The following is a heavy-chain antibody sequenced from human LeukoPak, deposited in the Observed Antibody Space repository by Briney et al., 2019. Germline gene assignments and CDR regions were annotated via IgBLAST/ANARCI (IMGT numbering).Heavy chain of an antibody. V-gene: IGHV3-23*01. CDR3: AKEGGLRITMIVVVENAFDI. Sequence: GGSLRLYCAASGFTFSSYAMSWVRQAPGKGLEWVSAISGSGGSTYYADSVKGRFTISRDNSKNTLYLQMNSLRAEDTAVYYCAKEGGLRITMIVVVENAFDIWGQGTMVTVSS. J-gene: IGHJ3*02. CDR1: GFTFSSYA. CDR2: ISGSGGST. D-gene: IGHD3-22*01.